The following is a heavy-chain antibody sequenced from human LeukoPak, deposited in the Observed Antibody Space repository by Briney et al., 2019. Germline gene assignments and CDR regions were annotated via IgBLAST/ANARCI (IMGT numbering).Heavy chain of an antibody. D-gene: IGHD5-24*01. CDR1: GFTFDDYA. CDR3: VRDGYNQNRFDY. V-gene: IGHV3-9*01. J-gene: IGHJ4*02. CDR2: ISWNSGSI. Sequence: GGSLRLSCAASGFTFDDYAMHWVRQAPGKGLEWVSGISWNSGSIGYADSVKGRFTISRDNAKNSLYLQMNSLRAEDTALYYCVRDGYNQNRFDYWGQGTLITVSS.